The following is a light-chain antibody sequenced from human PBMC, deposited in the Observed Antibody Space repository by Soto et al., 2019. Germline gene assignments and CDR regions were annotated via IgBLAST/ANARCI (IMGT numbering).Light chain of an antibody. CDR3: GAWDGSLNTQV. Sequence: QSVLTQPPSVSAAPGQKVTISCSGSSSNIGNNYVSWYQQLPGTAPKLLIYDNDKRPSGIPDRFFGSKSGTSATLGITGLQTGDEADYYCGAWDGSLNTQVFGGGTKLTVL. CDR1: SSNIGNNY. V-gene: IGLV1-51*01. CDR2: DND. J-gene: IGLJ2*01.